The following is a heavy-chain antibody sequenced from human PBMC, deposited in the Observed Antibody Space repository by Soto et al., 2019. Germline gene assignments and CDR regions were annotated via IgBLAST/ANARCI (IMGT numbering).Heavy chain of an antibody. CDR1: GFTVRSNY. CDR2: IYSGGST. V-gene: IGHV3-66*01. Sequence: EVQLVESGGGLVQPGGSLRLSCAVSGFTVRSNYMSWVRQAPGKGLEWVSIIYSGGSTYYADSVKGRFTISRDNSKNTLYLQMNSLRAEDPAVYYCAGIRPPLYWGQGNLVTVSS. CDR3: AGIRPPLY. D-gene: IGHD5-18*01. J-gene: IGHJ4*02.